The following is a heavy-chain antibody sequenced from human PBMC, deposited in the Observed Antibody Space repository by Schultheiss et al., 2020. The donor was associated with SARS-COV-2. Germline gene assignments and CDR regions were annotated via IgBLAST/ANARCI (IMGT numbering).Heavy chain of an antibody. Sequence: GESLKISCAASGFTFSRNWMHWVRQVPGKGLEWVSSISSSSSYIYYADSVKGRFTISRDNAKNSLYLQMNSLRAEDTAVYYCARDHCLAVAGRICRFGRYGMDVWGQGTTVTVSS. CDR2: ISSSSSYI. D-gene: IGHD6-19*01. CDR3: ARDHCLAVAGRICRFGRYGMDV. CDR1: GFTFSRNW. V-gene: IGHV3-21*01. J-gene: IGHJ6*02.